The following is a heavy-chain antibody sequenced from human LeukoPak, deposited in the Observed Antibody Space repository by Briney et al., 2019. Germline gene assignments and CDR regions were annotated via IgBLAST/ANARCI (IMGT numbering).Heavy chain of an antibody. CDR2: INHSGTT. V-gene: IGHV4-34*01. D-gene: IGHD2-15*01. CDR3: ARFPCSGDSCYSGIRAFDI. CDR1: GGSLSGYY. J-gene: IGHJ3*02. Sequence: SETLSLTCAVYGGSLSGYYWNWIRQSPGKGLEWIGEINHSGTTNYNPSLKSRVTISVDTSKDQFSLRLTSVTAADTAVYYCARFPCSGDSCYSGIRAFDIWGQGTMVTVSS.